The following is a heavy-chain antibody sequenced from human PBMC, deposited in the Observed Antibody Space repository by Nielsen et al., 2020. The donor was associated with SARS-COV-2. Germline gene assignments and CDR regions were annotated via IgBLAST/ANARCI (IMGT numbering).Heavy chain of an antibody. CDR1: GFTFSSYG. J-gene: IGHJ4*02. D-gene: IGHD6-13*01. Sequence: GGSLRLSCAASGFTFSSYGMHWVRQAPGKGLEWVAVISYDGSNKYYADSVKGRFTISRDNAKNSLYLQMNSLRAEDTAVYYCARDFVRSRSWYEGREPYYFDYWGQGTLVTVSS. V-gene: IGHV3-30*03. CDR3: ARDFVRSRSWYEGREPYYFDY. CDR2: ISYDGSNK.